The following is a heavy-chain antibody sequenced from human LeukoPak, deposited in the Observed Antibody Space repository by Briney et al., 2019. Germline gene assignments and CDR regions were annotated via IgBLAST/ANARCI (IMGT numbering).Heavy chain of an antibody. J-gene: IGHJ4*02. V-gene: IGHV4-34*01. CDR2: INHSGST. CDR3: AIRGDSSRIDY. CDR1: GGSFSGYY. Sequence: PSEILSLTCAVYGGSFSGYYWSWIRQPPGKGLEWIGEINHSGSTNYNPSLKSRVTISVDTSKNQFSLKLSSVTAADTAVYYCAIRGDSSRIDYWGQGTLVTVSS. D-gene: IGHD3-22*01.